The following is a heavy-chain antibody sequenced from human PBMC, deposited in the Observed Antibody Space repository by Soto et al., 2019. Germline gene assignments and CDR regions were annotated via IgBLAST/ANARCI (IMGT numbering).Heavy chain of an antibody. Sequence: SETLSLTCTVSGGSISSYYWSWFRQPPGKGLEWIGYIYYSGSTNYNPSLKSRVTISVDTSKNQFSLKLSSVTAADTAVYYCARLELSVFGYCGDGLGPLDYWGQGSPDTVSA. D-gene: IGHD2-15*01. CDR3: ARLELSVFGYCGDGLGPLDY. CDR1: GGSISSYY. J-gene: IGHJ4*01. CDR2: IYYSGST. V-gene: IGHV4-59*08.